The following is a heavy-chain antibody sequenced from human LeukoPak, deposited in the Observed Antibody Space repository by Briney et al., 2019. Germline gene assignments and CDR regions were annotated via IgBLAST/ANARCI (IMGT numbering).Heavy chain of an antibody. CDR2: IKSEAEGGAT. J-gene: IGHJ5*02. D-gene: IGHD1-26*01. Sequence: PGGSLRLSCAASGFSFSTYSMNWVRQAPGKGLEWVGRIKSEAEGGATEYAAPLKGRFTISRDDSKNTLHLQMNSLKTEDAAVYYCTTELRWELPKGGSWGQGTLVTVSS. CDR1: GFSFSTYS. V-gene: IGHV3-15*01. CDR3: TTELRWELPKGGS.